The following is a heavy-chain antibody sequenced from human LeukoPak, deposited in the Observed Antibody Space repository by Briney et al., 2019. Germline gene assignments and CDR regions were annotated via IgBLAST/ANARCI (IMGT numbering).Heavy chain of an antibody. J-gene: IGHJ4*02. CDR3: AISPYDYVWGSYHFDY. CDR2: INPNSGGT. Sequence: ASVKVSCKASGYTFTGYYMHWVRQAPGQGLEWMGWINPNSGGTNYAQKFQVRVTMTRDTSISTAYMELSRLRSDDTAVYYCAISPYDYVWGSYHFDYWGQGTLVTVSS. CDR1: GYTFTGYY. D-gene: IGHD3-16*02. V-gene: IGHV1-2*02.